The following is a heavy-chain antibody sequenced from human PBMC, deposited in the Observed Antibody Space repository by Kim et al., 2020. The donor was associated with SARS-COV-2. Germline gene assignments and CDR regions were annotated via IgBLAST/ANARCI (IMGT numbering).Heavy chain of an antibody. V-gene: IGHV3-23*01. CDR1: GFTFSSYA. CDR2: ISGSGGST. D-gene: IGHD2-15*01. Sequence: GGSLRLSCAASGFTFSSYAMSWVRQAPGKGLEWVSDISGSGGSTYYADSVKGRFTISRDNSKNTLYLQMNSLRAEDTAVYYCAKDALYCSGGSCYSGWFDPWGQGTLVTVSS. J-gene: IGHJ5*02. CDR3: AKDALYCSGGSCYSGWFDP.